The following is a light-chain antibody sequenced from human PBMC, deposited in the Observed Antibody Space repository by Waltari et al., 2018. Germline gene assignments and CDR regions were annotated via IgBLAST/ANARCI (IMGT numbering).Light chain of an antibody. CDR2: EDT. Sequence: QSALTQPASVSGSPGQSLTISCTGTSSDVGSHNLVSWYQHHPGKAPKLMIYEDTNRPSGVSNRFSGSKSGNTASLTISGLQAEDEADYYCCSYAGGTASILLGGGTKLTVL. V-gene: IGLV2-23*01. CDR1: SSDVGSHNL. J-gene: IGLJ2*01. CDR3: CSYAGGTASIL.